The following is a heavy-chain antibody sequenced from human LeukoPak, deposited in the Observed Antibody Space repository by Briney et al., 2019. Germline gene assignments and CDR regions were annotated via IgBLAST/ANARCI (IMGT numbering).Heavy chain of an antibody. V-gene: IGHV3-23*01. Sequence: GGSLRLSCAASGFTFSSYAMSWVRQAPGKGLEWVSAISGSGGSTYYADSVKGRFTISRDNSKNTLYLQMNSLRAEDTAVYYCARANGFRTTVTSYYFDYWGQGTLVTVSS. CDR3: ARANGFRTTVTSYYFDY. CDR2: ISGSGGST. D-gene: IGHD4-17*01. CDR1: GFTFSSYA. J-gene: IGHJ4*02.